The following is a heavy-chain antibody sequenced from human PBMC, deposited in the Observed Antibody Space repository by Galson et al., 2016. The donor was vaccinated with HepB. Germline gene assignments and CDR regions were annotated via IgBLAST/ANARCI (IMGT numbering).Heavy chain of an antibody. CDR1: GFTFSDFY. D-gene: IGHD6-25*01. Sequence: SLRLSCAASGFTFSDFYMTWIRQAPGKGLEYVSHISHRGSDTNYADSVKGRFTISRDNAKKSPYLQMSSLRAEDTAIYYCARDRTSRAAVDYWGHGTLVTVSS. V-gene: IGHV3-11*06. J-gene: IGHJ4*01. CDR2: ISHRGSDT. CDR3: ARDRTSRAAVDY.